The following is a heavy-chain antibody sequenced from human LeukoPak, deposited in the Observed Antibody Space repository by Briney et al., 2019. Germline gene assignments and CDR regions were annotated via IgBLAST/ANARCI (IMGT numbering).Heavy chain of an antibody. D-gene: IGHD3-22*01. Sequence: PGGSLRLSCAASGFTFSSYSMNWVRQAPGKGLEWVGFIRSKAYGGTTEYAASVKGRFTISRDDSKSIAYLQMNSLKTEDTAVYYCTRAYMIVVVIPFEWGQGTLVTVSS. CDR2: IRSKAYGGTT. CDR1: GFTFSSYS. CDR3: TRAYMIVVVIPFE. V-gene: IGHV3-49*04. J-gene: IGHJ4*02.